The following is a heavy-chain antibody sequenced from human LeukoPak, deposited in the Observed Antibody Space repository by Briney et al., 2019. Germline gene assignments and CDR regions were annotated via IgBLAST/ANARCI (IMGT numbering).Heavy chain of an antibody. J-gene: IGHJ4*02. CDR1: GGSISSSSYY. Sequence: SETLSLTCTGSGGSISSSSYYWGWIRQPPGKGLEWIGSIYYSGSTYYNPSLKSRVTISVDTSKNQFSLKLSSVTAADTAVYYCARAYGGYYFDYWGQGTLVTVSS. CDR2: IYYSGST. D-gene: IGHD4/OR15-4a*01. V-gene: IGHV4-39*07. CDR3: ARAYGGYYFDY.